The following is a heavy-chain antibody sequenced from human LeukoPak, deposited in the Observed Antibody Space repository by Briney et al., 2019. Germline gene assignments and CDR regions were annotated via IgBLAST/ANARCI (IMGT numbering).Heavy chain of an antibody. CDR2: MNPNSGNT. CDR3: ARGLFSLPPPHSSSWYYYYYMDV. Sequence: ASVKVSCKASGYTFTSYDINWVRQATGQGLEWMGWMNPNSGNTGYAQKFQGGVTMARNTSISTAYMELSSLRSEDTAVYYCARGLFSLPPPHSSSWYYYYYMDVWGKGTTVTVSS. CDR1: GYTFTSYD. J-gene: IGHJ6*03. D-gene: IGHD6-13*01. V-gene: IGHV1-8*01.